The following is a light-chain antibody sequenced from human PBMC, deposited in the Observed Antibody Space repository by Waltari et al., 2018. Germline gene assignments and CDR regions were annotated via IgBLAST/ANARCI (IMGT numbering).Light chain of an antibody. CDR2: DTR. J-gene: IGLJ3*02. V-gene: IGLV7-46*01. CDR1: TGAVTSGHY. Sequence: QAVVTQEPSLTVSPGETVTLTCGSSTGAVTSGHYPYWFQQKPGQAPRTLIYDTRNNYSWAPAHFSGSLIGGQAALTLSGAQPEDEADYYCLLSYSGARVFGGGTKLTVL. CDR3: LLSYSGARV.